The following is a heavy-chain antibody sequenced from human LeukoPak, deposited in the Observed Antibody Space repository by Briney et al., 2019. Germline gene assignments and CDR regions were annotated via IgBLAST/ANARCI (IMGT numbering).Heavy chain of an antibody. CDR2: IKQDGSEK. D-gene: IGHD6-13*01. CDR1: GFTFSSYW. Sequence: GGSLRLSCAASGFTFSSYWMCWVRQAPGKGLEWVANIKQDGSEKYYVDSVKGRFTISRDNAKNSLYLQMNSLRAEDTAVYYCARETTAAAAGRPEINWFDPWGQGTLVTVSS. CDR3: ARETTAAAAGRPEINWFDP. J-gene: IGHJ5*02. V-gene: IGHV3-7*01.